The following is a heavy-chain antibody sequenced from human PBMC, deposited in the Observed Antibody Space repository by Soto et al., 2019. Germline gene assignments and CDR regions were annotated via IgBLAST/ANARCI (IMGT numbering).Heavy chain of an antibody. CDR1: GYPFTSYG. CDR3: ARLRFLEWLLYPNYGMDV. J-gene: IGHJ6*02. V-gene: IGHV1-18*01. D-gene: IGHD3-3*01. CDR2: ISAYNGNT. Sequence: SVKTSCKAPGYPFTSYGISWVRQAPGQGLEWMGWISAYNGNTNYAQKLQGRVTMTTDTSTSTAYMELRSLRSDDTAVYYCARLRFLEWLLYPNYGMDVWGQGTTVTVSS.